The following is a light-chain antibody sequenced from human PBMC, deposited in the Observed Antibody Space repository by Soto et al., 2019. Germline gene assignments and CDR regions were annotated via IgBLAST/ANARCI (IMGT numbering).Light chain of an antibody. CDR3: QQYGSSPNT. CDR1: QSVSSY. Sequence: EIVLTQSPATLPLSPGERATLSCRASQSVSSYLAWYQQKPGQAPRLLIYDASSRATGIPDRFSGSGSGTDFTLTISRLEPEDFAVYYCQQYGSSPNTFGQGTRLEIK. J-gene: IGKJ5*01. V-gene: IGKV3-20*01. CDR2: DAS.